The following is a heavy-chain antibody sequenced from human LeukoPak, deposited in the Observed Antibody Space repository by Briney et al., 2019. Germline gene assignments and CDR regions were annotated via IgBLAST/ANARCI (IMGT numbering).Heavy chain of an antibody. CDR1: GGTFSSYA. CDR3: AKAESLIVVVPAADFPAADY. J-gene: IGHJ4*02. V-gene: IGHV1-69*13. D-gene: IGHD2-2*01. CDR2: IIPIFGTA. Sequence: SVKVSCKASGGTFSSYAISWVRQAPGQGLEWMGGIIPIFGTANYAQKFQGRVTITADESTSTAYMELSSLRAEDTAVYYCAKAESLIVVVPAADFPAADYWGQGTLVTVSS.